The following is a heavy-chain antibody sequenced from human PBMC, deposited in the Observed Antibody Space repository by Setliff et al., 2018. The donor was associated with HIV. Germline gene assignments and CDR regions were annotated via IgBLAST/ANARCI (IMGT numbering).Heavy chain of an antibody. CDR3: AKDGGVAVAAFDY. Sequence: GGSLRLSCAASGFTFSSYSMNWVRQTPGKGLEWISYISSSSNTIYYADSVKGRFTISRDNAKNSLYLQMNSLRAEDTAMYYCAKDGGVAVAAFDYWGQGNLVTVSS. D-gene: IGHD6-19*01. V-gene: IGHV3-48*01. CDR2: ISSSSNTI. CDR1: GFTFSSYS. J-gene: IGHJ4*02.